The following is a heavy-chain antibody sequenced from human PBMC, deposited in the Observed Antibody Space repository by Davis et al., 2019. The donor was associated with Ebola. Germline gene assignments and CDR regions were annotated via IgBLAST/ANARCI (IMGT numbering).Heavy chain of an antibody. J-gene: IGHJ5*02. Sequence: GESLKISCAASGFTFSSYWMSWVRQAPGKGLEWVANIKQDGSEKYYVDSVKGRFTISRDNAKNSLYLQMNSLRAEDTAVYYCARMYSSSGWFDPWGQGTLVTVSS. CDR3: ARMYSSSGWFDP. CDR2: IKQDGSEK. CDR1: GFTFSSYW. D-gene: IGHD6-6*01. V-gene: IGHV3-7*01.